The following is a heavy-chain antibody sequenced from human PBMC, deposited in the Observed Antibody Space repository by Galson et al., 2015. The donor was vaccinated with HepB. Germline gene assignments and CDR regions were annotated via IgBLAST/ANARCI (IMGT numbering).Heavy chain of an antibody. CDR3: ARIVAAAGQYYYYYYGMDV. D-gene: IGHD6-13*01. Sequence: PALVKPTQTLTLTCTFSGFSLSTSGMCVSWIRQPPGKALEWLALIDWDDDKYYSTSLKTRLTISKDTSKNQVVLTMTNMDPVDTATYYCARIVAAAGQYYYYYYGMDVWGQGTTVTVSS. J-gene: IGHJ6*02. V-gene: IGHV2-70*01. CDR2: IDWDDDK. CDR1: GFSLSTSGMC.